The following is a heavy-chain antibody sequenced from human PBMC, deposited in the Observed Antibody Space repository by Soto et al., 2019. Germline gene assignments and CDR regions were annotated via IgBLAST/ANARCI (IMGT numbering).Heavy chain of an antibody. D-gene: IGHD1-1*01. CDR1: GYTFTDYY. Sequence: QVQLVQSGAEVKKPGASVKVSCKASGYTFTDYYIHWVRQAPGQGLEWVGKINPNGGTKTYAQKFQGRVSVTGDTSTSTVYMELNSLKSEYTAFYYCARDHANTGGSYYWGQGTLVSVSS. J-gene: IGHJ4*02. V-gene: IGHV1-46*03. CDR3: ARDHANTGGSYY. CDR2: INPNGGTK.